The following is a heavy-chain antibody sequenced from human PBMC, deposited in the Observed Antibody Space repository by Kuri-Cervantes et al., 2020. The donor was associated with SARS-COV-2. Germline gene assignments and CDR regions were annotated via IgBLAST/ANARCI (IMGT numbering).Heavy chain of an antibody. CDR1: GFTFSNYG. CDR3: AKGGNRDNWFDP. Sequence: LSLTCAASGFTFSNYGMHWVRQAPGKGLEWVAVIWYDGSNKYYADSVKGRFTISRDNSKNTLYLQMNSLRAEDTAVYYCAKGGNRDNWFDPWGQGTLVTVSS. J-gene: IGHJ5*02. V-gene: IGHV3-33*06. CDR2: IWYDGSNK. D-gene: IGHD1-14*01.